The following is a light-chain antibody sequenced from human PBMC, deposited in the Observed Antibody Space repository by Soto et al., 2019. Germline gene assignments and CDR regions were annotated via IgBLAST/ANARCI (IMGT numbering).Light chain of an antibody. V-gene: IGLV6-57*01. J-gene: IGLJ2*01. CDR2: EDK. CDR3: QSYDSSTVV. Sequence: FMLTQPHSVSESPGKTVTISCTRSSGSIASKYVQWYQQRPGSSPTTVIYEDKQRPSGVPERFSGSIDSSSNSASLTISGLKTEDEADYYCQSYDSSTVVFGGGTKVTVL. CDR1: SGSIASKY.